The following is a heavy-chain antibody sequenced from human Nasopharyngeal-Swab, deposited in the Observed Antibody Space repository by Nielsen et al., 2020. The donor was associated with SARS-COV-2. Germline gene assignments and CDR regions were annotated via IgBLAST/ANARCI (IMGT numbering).Heavy chain of an antibody. CDR2: ISYSGST. D-gene: IGHD1-26*01. V-gene: IGHV4-39*07. Sequence: SETLSLTFTVSGGSISSSSYYWGWIRQPPGKGLEWIGSISYSGSTYYNPSLKRRVTISVDTSKNQFSLKLSSVTAADTAVYYCARVIVGADYFDYWGQGTLVTVSS. CDR3: ARVIVGADYFDY. J-gene: IGHJ4*02. CDR1: GGSISSSSYY.